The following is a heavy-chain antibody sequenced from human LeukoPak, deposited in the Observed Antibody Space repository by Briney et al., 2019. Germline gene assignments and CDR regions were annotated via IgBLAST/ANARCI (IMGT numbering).Heavy chain of an antibody. CDR2: IYYSGST. J-gene: IGHJ5*02. Sequence: SETLSLTCTVSGGSISSYYWSWIRQPPGKGLEWIGCIYYSGSTNYNPSLKSRVTISVDTSKNQFSLKLSSVTAADTAVYYCARGSKGWFDPWGQGTLVTVSS. CDR1: GGSISSYY. V-gene: IGHV4-59*01. CDR3: ARGSKGWFDP.